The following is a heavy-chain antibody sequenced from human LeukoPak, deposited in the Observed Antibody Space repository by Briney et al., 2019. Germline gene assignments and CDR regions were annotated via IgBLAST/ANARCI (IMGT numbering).Heavy chain of an antibody. D-gene: IGHD2-2*01. V-gene: IGHV3-15*01. J-gene: IGHJ4*02. CDR3: ATEGVAVPAAIGDY. CDR1: GFTFSNAW. CDR2: IKSKTDGGTK. Sequence: PGGSLRLSCAASGFTFSNAWMSWVRQAPGKGLEWVGRIKSKTDGGTKDYAAPVKGRFIISRDDSKNTVYLQMNSLETEDTAVYYCATEGVAVPAAIGDYWGQGTLVTVSS.